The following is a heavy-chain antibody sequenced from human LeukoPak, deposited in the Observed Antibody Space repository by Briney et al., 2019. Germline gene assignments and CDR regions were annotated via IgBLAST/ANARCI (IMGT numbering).Heavy chain of an antibody. CDR3: ARGPIIAAAGYYMDV. J-gene: IGHJ6*03. Sequence: ASVKVSCKASGYTFTSYDINWVRQATGQGLEWMGWMNPNSGNTGYAQKFQGRVTITRNTSISTAYMELSSLRSEDTAVYYCARGPIIAAAGYYMDVWGKGITVTVSS. V-gene: IGHV1-8*03. D-gene: IGHD6-13*01. CDR1: GYTFTSYD. CDR2: MNPNSGNT.